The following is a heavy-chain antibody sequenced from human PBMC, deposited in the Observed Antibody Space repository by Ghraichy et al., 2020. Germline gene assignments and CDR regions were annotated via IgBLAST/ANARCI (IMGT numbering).Heavy chain of an antibody. CDR1: GESSFSLYY. V-gene: IGHV4-34*01. J-gene: IGHJ5*02. CDR3: ARGPRAYYYGVGSHSTLGS. D-gene: IGHD3-10*01. CDR2: ILHSEGP. Sequence: SQTLSLTCAVYGESSFSLYYWNWIRQAPGKGLEWIGEILHSEGPKYSPSLQSRVTISINTSKNQFSLKMSSVTAADTAVYYCARGPRAYYYGVGSHSTLGSWGQGTLVTVSS.